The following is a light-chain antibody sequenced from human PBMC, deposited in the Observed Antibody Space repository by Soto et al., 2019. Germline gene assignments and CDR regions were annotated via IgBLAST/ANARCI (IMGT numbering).Light chain of an antibody. Sequence: EILMTKSPATRSVSQRERATFSCMASQSVSSNLAWHQQKPGQAPRLLISGASSRAADIPDRFSGSGSGTDFTLTINRLEPEDFAVYYCQQYGSSLWTFGQGPKVDI. J-gene: IGKJ1*01. CDR1: QSVSSN. V-gene: IGKV3-20*01. CDR3: QQYGSSLWT. CDR2: GAS.